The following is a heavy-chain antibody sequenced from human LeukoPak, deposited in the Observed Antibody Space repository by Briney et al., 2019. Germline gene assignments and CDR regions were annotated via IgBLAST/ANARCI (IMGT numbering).Heavy chain of an antibody. CDR1: GYTFTSYD. CDR2: MNPNSGNT. V-gene: IGHV1-8*02. CDR3: ARSDYGDYQNYWYFDL. D-gene: IGHD4-17*01. J-gene: IGHJ2*01. Sequence: GASVEVSCKASGYTFTSYDINWVRQATGQGLEWMGWMNPNSGNTGYAQKFQGRVTMTRDMSTSTVYMELSSLRSEDTAVYYCARSDYGDYQNYWYFDLWGRGTLVTVSS.